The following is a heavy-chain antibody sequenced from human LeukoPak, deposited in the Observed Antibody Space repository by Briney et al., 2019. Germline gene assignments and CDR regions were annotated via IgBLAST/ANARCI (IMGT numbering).Heavy chain of an antibody. Sequence: GGTLRLSCAASGFTFSSYGMSWVRQAPGKGLEWVSSISDNGEYRHYADYVKGRFTISRDMSRNMVFLQMSSLRVEDTAVYYCAHIQGWYNPAFRIGGQGTMVIVSS. V-gene: IGHV3-23*01. CDR1: GFTFSSYG. J-gene: IGHJ3*02. CDR2: ISDNGEYR. CDR3: AHIQGWYNPAFRI. D-gene: IGHD6-19*01.